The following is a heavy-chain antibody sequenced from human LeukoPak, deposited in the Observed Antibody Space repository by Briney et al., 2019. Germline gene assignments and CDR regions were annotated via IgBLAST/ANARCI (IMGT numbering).Heavy chain of an antibody. Sequence: GGSLRLSCAASGFTISSNYLSWVRQAPGKGLAWVSALHSGGHTFYADSVRGRFSISRDISKNALYLQMNNLGPGDTALYYCVRGLSGVSSWYFDLWGRGTLVSVS. CDR2: LHSGGHT. CDR1: GFTISSNY. V-gene: IGHV3-53*01. CDR3: VRGLSGVSSWYFDL. D-gene: IGHD7-27*01. J-gene: IGHJ2*01.